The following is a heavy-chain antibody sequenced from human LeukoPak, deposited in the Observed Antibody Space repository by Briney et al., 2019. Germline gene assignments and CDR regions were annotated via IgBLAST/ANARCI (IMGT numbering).Heavy chain of an antibody. J-gene: IGHJ4*02. CDR1: GFSLTTRGVG. Sequence: SGPTLVKPTQTLTLTCAFSGFSLTTRGVGVGWIRQPPGKALEWLAFINWDDDKRYSPAQKSRLTITKGTSNNQVVLSMTNVDPMDTGTYYCAHSHVAVSGKEGMDYWGQGTVVTVSS. D-gene: IGHD6-19*01. CDR2: INWDDDK. V-gene: IGHV2-5*02. CDR3: AHSHVAVSGKEGMDY.